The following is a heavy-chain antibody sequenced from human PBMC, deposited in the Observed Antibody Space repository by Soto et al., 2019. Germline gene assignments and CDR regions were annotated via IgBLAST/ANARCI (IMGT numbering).Heavy chain of an antibody. D-gene: IGHD2-15*01. V-gene: IGHV4-31*03. CDR3: ASIPRGGYSYGIAY. J-gene: IGHJ4*02. CDR2: IYFTGAT. CDR1: GGSISSSTSY. Sequence: QVQLQESGPGLVKPSQTLSLTCNVSGGSISSSTSYWTWIRQHPGEGLEWIGHIYFTGATYSNPSLRTRLTLSVDTSKNQFSLKLTSVTAADTATYSCASIPRGGYSYGIAYWGQGTLVTVSS.